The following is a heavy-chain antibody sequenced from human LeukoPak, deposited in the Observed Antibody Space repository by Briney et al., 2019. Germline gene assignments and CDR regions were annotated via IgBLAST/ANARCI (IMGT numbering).Heavy chain of an antibody. CDR3: SKDRAMQGYYDSTGYYGNFYCMYV. Sequence: GGSLRLSCVASGFTFSSYGMHWIRQAPGKGLEWVAFTQYDESNKYNADSVKGRFTISRDNSKNTLFLQMNSLRAEDTAVYFCSKDRAMQGYYDSTGYYGNFYCMYVWGKGTTVTVSS. CDR1: GFTFSSYG. J-gene: IGHJ6*03. D-gene: IGHD3-22*01. CDR2: TQYDESNK. V-gene: IGHV3-30*02.